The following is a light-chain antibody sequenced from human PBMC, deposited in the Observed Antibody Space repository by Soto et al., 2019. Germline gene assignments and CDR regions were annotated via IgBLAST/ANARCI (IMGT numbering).Light chain of an antibody. CDR1: SGDVGGYNL. Sequence: QPASVSRSPGQSITIPCTGTSGDVGGYNLVSWYQQHPGKAPKLMIYEVTERPSGVSNRFSGSKSGNTASLTISGLQPDDEADYYCCSYAGNSQVFGTGTKLTVL. J-gene: IGLJ1*01. CDR2: EVT. CDR3: CSYAGNSQV. V-gene: IGLV2-23*02.